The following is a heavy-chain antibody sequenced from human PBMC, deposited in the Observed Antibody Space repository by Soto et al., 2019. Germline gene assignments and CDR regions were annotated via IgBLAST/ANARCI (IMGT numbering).Heavy chain of an antibody. Sequence: QVQLVESGGGVVQPGRSLRLSCAASGFTFSSYAMHWVRQAPGKGLEWVAVISYDGSNKYYADSVKGRFTISRDNSKNXXYLQMNSLRAEDTAVYYCARGVPEQLLFWRYGMDVWGQGTTVTVSS. D-gene: IGHD2-2*01. V-gene: IGHV3-30-3*01. J-gene: IGHJ6*02. CDR3: ARGVPEQLLFWRYGMDV. CDR2: ISYDGSNK. CDR1: GFTFSSYA.